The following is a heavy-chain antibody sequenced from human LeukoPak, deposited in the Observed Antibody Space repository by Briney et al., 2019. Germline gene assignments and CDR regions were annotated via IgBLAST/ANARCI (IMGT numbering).Heavy chain of an antibody. D-gene: IGHD3-22*01. Sequence: ASVKVSCKASGNAFTGYYMHWVRQAPGQGLEWMGRINADNGGTQYAHHFQGRVTMTRDTSISTAYMELNRLTSDDTALYYCAREKIVASGTNLYYFDYWGQGALVTVSS. J-gene: IGHJ4*02. CDR2: INADNGGT. CDR1: GNAFTGYY. V-gene: IGHV1-2*06. CDR3: AREKIVASGTNLYYFDY.